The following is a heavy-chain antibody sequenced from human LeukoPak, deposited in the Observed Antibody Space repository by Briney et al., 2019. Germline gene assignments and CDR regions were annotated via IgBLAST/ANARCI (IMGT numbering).Heavy chain of an antibody. D-gene: IGHD3-22*01. Sequence: ASVKVSCKASGGTFSSYAISWVRQAPGQGLEWMGGIIPIFGTANYAQKLQGRVTMTTDTSTSTAYMELRSLRSDDTAVYYCARDNTMKSDAFDIWGQGTMVTVSS. V-gene: IGHV1-69*05. CDR2: IIPIFGTA. CDR3: ARDNTMKSDAFDI. J-gene: IGHJ3*02. CDR1: GGTFSSYA.